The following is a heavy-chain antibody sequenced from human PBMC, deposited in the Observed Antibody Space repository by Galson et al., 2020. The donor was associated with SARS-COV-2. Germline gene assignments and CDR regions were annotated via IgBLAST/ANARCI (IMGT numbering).Heavy chain of an antibody. CDR2: IYYSGST. D-gene: IGHD6-13*01. Sequence: SETLSLTCTVYGGSISNYYWSWIRQPPGKGLEWIGYIYYSGSTNYNPSLESRVTISVDKSKNQFSLKLRSVTAADTAVYYCARLTGAGYYYYGMDVWGQGTTVTVSS. CDR3: ARLTGAGYYYYGMDV. CDR1: GGSISNYY. V-gene: IGHV4-59*13. J-gene: IGHJ6*02.